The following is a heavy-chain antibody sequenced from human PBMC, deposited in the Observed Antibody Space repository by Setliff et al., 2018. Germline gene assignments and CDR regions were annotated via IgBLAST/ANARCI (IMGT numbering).Heavy chain of an antibody. D-gene: IGHD1-26*01. CDR3: AKPQVELRWGFES. CDR1: GFTFSTYS. V-gene: IGHV3-23*03. CDR2: IYSGDRNT. Sequence: GGSLRLSCTASGFTFSTYSMHWVRQAPEKGLEWVSTIYSGDRNTFYTDSVKGRFTIFRDGSKNTLYLQMTSLRAEDTAVYYCAKPQVELRWGFESWGQGTLVTV. J-gene: IGHJ4*02.